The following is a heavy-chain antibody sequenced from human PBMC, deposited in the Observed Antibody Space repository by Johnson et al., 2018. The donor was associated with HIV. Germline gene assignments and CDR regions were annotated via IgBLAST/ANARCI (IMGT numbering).Heavy chain of an antibody. CDR3: ARDKGRGAFDI. CDR2: ISYDGSNK. J-gene: IGHJ3*02. Sequence: QVQLVESGGGVVQPGRSLRLSCAASGFTFSSYAMHWVRQAPGKGLEWVAVISYDGSNKYYADSVKGRFTISRDNAKKSLYLQMNRLRAEDTAVYYCARDKGRGAFDIWGQGTMVTVSS. D-gene: IGHD3-10*01. V-gene: IGHV3-30*04. CDR1: GFTFSSYA.